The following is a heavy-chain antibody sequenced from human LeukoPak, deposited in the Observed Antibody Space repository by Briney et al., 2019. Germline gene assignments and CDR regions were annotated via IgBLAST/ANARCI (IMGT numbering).Heavy chain of an antibody. CDR2: IYHSGST. J-gene: IGHJ5*02. CDR3: ARDQSGSYPNWFDP. CDR1: GGSISSSNW. V-gene: IGHV4-4*02. Sequence: SGTLSLTCAVSGGSISSSNWWSWVRQPPGKGLEWIGEIYHSGSTNYNPSLKSRVTISVDRSKNQFSLKLSSVTAADTAVYYCARDQSGSYPNWFDPWGQGTLVTVSS. D-gene: IGHD1-26*01.